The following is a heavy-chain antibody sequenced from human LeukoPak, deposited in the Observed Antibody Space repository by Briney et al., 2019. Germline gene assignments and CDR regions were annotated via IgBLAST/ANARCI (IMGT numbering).Heavy chain of an antibody. D-gene: IGHD6-19*01. CDR1: GFTFSTYG. CDR3: ARVDSSGWYDYYYYYMDV. Sequence: GGSLRLSCAASGFTFSTYGMHWVRQAPGKGLEWVAVISYDGSNKYYADSVKGRFTISRDNSKNTLYLQMNSLRAEDTAVYYCARVDSSGWYDYYYYYMDVWGKGTTVTISS. CDR2: ISYDGSNK. J-gene: IGHJ6*03. V-gene: IGHV3-30*14.